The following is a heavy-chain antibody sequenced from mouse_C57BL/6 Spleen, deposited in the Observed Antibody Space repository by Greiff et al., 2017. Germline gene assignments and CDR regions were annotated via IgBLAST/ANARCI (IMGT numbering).Heavy chain of an antibody. J-gene: IGHJ4*01. CDR1: GFTFSSYG. CDR3: ARFYDYDGVYAMDY. CDR2: ISSGGSYT. Sequence: EVKLMESGGDLVKPGGSLKLSCAASGFTFSSYGMSWVRQTPDKRLEWVATISSGGSYTYYPDSVKGRFTISRDNAKNTLYLQMSILKSEDTAMYYCARFYDYDGVYAMDYWGQGTSVTVSS. V-gene: IGHV5-6*01. D-gene: IGHD2-4*01.